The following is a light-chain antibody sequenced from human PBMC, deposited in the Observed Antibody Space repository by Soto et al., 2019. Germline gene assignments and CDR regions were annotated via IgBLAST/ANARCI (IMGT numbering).Light chain of an antibody. CDR1: SSDVGSYNR. V-gene: IGLV2-18*02. J-gene: IGLJ1*01. Sequence: QSSRTRAASGCRFPGPAGPLTCTETSSDVGSYNRVSWYQQPPGTAPKVMIYEVSNRPSGVPDRFSGSKSGNTASLTISGLQAEDEADYYCSSYTSSNTYVFGTGTKVTVL. CDR2: EVS. CDR3: SSYTSSNTYV.